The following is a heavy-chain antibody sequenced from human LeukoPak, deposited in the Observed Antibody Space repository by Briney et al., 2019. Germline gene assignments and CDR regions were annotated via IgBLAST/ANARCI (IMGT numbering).Heavy chain of an antibody. V-gene: IGHV3-23*01. D-gene: IGHD3-16*02. CDR2: ISGSGGST. CDR3: AKDRHLGELSLCPPFDY. Sequence: GGSLRLSCAASGFTFSSYAMSWVRQAPGKGLEWVSAISGSGGSTYYADSVKGRFTISRDNSKNTLYLQMNSLRAEDTAVYYCAKDRHLGELSLCPPFDYWGQGTLVTVSS. J-gene: IGHJ4*02. CDR1: GFTFSSYA.